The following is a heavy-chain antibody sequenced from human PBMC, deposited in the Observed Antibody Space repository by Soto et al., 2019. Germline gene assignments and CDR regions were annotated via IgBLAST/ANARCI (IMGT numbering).Heavy chain of an antibody. CDR1: GGSFSGYY. CDR3: ARGPALSSSYLYYFDY. Sequence: PSETLSLTCAVYGGSFSGYYWSWIRQPPGKGLEWIGEINHSGSTNYNPSLKSRVTISVDTSKNQFSLKLSSVTAADTAVYYCARGPALSSSYLYYFDYWGQGTMVTVYS. V-gene: IGHV4-34*01. CDR2: INHSGST. J-gene: IGHJ4*02. D-gene: IGHD6-13*01.